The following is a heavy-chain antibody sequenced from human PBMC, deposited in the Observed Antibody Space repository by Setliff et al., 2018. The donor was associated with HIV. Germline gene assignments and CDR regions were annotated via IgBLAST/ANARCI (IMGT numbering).Heavy chain of an antibody. CDR2: INHSGST. CDR3: AGDSGYPSNWFDP. Sequence: SETLSLTCAVYGGSVSGYYWSWIRQPPGKGLEWIGEINHSGSTNYNPSLKSRVTISVDTSTNQFSLKLTSVTAADTAMYFCAGDSGYPSNWFDPWGQGILVTVSS. J-gene: IGHJ5*02. D-gene: IGHD3-22*01. V-gene: IGHV4-34*01. CDR1: GGSVSGYY.